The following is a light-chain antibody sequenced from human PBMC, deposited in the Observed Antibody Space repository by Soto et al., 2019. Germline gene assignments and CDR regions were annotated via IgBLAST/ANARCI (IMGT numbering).Light chain of an antibody. V-gene: IGKV1-5*01. CDR1: QNIESW. CDR2: DAS. CDR3: QQSYSTPPYT. J-gene: IGKJ2*01. Sequence: DIRVTQSPSTLSASLGDRVTITCRASQNIESWLAWYQQTPGKAPKLLIYDASTLQTGVPSRFSGSGSGTEFTLTISSLQPDDFATYYCQQSYSTPPYTVGQGTKVDIK.